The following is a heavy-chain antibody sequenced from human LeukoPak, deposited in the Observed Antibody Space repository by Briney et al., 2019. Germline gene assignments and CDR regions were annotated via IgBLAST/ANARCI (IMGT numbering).Heavy chain of an antibody. Sequence: GGSLRLSCAASGFTFSSYGVHWVRQAPGKGLEWVAVISYDGSNKYYADSVKGRFTISRDNSKNTLYLQMNSLRAEDTAVYYCARMYYDFWSGYNGYYYYYGMDVWGQGTTVTVSS. V-gene: IGHV3-30*03. CDR2: ISYDGSNK. D-gene: IGHD3-3*01. CDR1: GFTFSSYG. J-gene: IGHJ6*02. CDR3: ARMYYDFWSGYNGYYYYYGMDV.